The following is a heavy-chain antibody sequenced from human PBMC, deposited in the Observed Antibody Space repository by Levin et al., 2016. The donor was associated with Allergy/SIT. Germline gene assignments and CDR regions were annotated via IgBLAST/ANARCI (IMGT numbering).Heavy chain of an antibody. Sequence: GESLKISCAASGFTFSNAWMSWVRQAPGKGLEWLGRIKSKSDGGTTEYAAPVKGRFAISRDDSIHTLYLQMNSLKTEDTAVYYCTTVDVVVWGQYGMDVWGQGTTVTVSS. D-gene: IGHD3-16*01. J-gene: IGHJ6*02. CDR1: GFTFSNAW. V-gene: IGHV3-15*01. CDR2: IKSKSDGGTT. CDR3: TTVDVVVWGQYGMDV.